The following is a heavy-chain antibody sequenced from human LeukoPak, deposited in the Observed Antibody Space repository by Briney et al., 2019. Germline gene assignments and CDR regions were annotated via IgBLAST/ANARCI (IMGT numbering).Heavy chain of an antibody. D-gene: IGHD3-10*01. CDR1: GYSFTSYD. Sequence: ASVKVSCKASGYSFTSYDINWVRQATGQGLEWMGWMKPNSGNTGYAQKFQGRVTMTRNTSISTAYMERSSLRSEDTAVYYCARGTPTMIRGRRSMGRINYYMDVWGKGTTVTVSS. V-gene: IGHV1-8*01. CDR2: MKPNSGNT. J-gene: IGHJ6*03. CDR3: ARGTPTMIRGRRSMGRINYYMDV.